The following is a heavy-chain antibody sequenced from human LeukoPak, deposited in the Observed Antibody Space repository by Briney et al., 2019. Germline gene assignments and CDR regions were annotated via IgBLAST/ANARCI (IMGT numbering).Heavy chain of an antibody. CDR3: ARDSYDSSGTQLLAYFDY. J-gene: IGHJ4*02. D-gene: IGHD3-22*01. CDR2: IHYSGST. Sequence: SETLSLTCTVSGGSISSYYWSWIRQPPGKGLEWIAYIHYSGSTNYDPSLKSRVTISIDTSKNQFFLKLSSVTAADTAVYYCARDSYDSSGTQLLAYFDYWGQGTLVTVSS. CDR1: GGSISSYY. V-gene: IGHV4-59*12.